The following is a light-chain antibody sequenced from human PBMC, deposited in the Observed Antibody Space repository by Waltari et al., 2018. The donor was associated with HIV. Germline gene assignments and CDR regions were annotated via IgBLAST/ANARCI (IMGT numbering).Light chain of an antibody. J-gene: IGLJ1*01. CDR2: EVI. CDR1: SRDIGHFKH. Sequence: QSAPTQPASVSGSPGQSITLSCTGHSRDIGHFKHVSWYQQSPGKAPTLMIYEVINRPSGVSNRFSGSKSGNTASLTISGLQAEDEADYYCSSYISTTTLFGTGTKVTVL. CDR3: SSYISTTTL. V-gene: IGLV2-14*01.